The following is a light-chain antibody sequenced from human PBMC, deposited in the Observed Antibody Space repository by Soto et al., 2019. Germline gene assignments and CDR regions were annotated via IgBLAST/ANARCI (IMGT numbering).Light chain of an antibody. Sequence: DIVMTQSPDSLAVSLGERATINCKSSQSVLYSSNNENYLAWYQQKPGQPPKLLIYWASTRESGVPDRLSGSGSVTDFTLTINRLQAEDVEVYYCQQYYSTPLTFGGGTKVEIK. CDR2: WAS. J-gene: IGKJ4*01. V-gene: IGKV4-1*01. CDR3: QQYYSTPLT. CDR1: QSVLYSSNNENY.